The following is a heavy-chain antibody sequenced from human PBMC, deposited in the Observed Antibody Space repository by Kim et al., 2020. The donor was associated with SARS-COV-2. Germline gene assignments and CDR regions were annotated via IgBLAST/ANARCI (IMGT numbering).Heavy chain of an antibody. CDR3: TRATRTWLGPTSNCGY. D-gene: IGHD6-19*01. V-gene: IGHV7-4-1*01. CDR2: INTDTGNP. J-gene: IGHJ4*02. CDR1: GYTFTRHI. Sequence: ASVKVSCKASGYTFTRHIVNWVRQAPGQGLEWMGWINTDTGNPTYAQGFTGRFVFSLDTSVSTAYLEIVSLTAEDTAMYYCTRATRTWLGPTSNCGYWDQGTLVTVSS.